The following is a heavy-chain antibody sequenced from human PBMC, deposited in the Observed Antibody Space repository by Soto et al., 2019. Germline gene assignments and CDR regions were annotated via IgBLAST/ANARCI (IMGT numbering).Heavy chain of an antibody. D-gene: IGHD2-15*01. CDR1: GFTLSYYY. Sequence: PGGSPRLPFAASGFTLSYYYKNLFRQALGKGVKWVLYISSSGSTIYYADSVKGRFTISRDNAKNSLYLQMNSLRAEDTAVYYCARDRRADCSGGSCYSPVGTFXIWGQGTMVTVSS. J-gene: IGHJ3*02. CDR2: ISSSGSTI. V-gene: IGHV3-11*01. CDR3: ARDRRADCSGGSCYSPVGTFXI.